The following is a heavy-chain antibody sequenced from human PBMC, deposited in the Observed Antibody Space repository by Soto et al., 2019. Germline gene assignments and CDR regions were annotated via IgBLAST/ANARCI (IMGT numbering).Heavy chain of an antibody. CDR1: GFTFKNYW. CDR2: INSDGSNT. CDR3: ARRCNRPHCYGMDV. J-gene: IGHJ6*02. V-gene: IGHV3-74*01. Sequence: PGGSLRLSCEASGFTFKNYWMHWVRQAPGKGLVWVSRINSDGSNTRYADSVQGRFTISRDNANNTLFLQMNRLKVADTAVYFCARRCNRPHCYGMDVWGQGTTVTVSS. D-gene: IGHD6-6*01.